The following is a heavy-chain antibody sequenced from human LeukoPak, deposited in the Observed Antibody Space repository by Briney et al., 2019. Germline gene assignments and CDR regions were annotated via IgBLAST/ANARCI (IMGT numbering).Heavy chain of an antibody. CDR1: GFTVSSSF. CDR3: VRTSGSYSFDY. J-gene: IGHJ4*02. CDR2: IYSGGST. D-gene: IGHD1-26*01. Sequence: PGGSLRLSCAASGFTVSSSFMSWVRQAPGKGLEWVSVIYSGGSTYYAGSVKGRFTISRDNSKNTLYLQMNSLRAEDTAVYYCVRTSGSYSFDYWGQGTLVTVSS. V-gene: IGHV3-53*01.